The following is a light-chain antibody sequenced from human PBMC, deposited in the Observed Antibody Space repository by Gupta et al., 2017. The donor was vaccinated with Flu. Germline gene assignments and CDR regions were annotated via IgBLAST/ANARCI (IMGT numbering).Light chain of an antibody. V-gene: IGKV6-21*01. J-gene: IGKJ2*03. Sequence: VLTQSPEFQSVTPKDTVTITCRASEGLGSNLHWFQQRPHQSPRLLIKYVSESFPGVPSRTSGSGSGTDDNLTIHGLETEDAGTEEGHDTNRLRQSCGQGTRLEI. CDR3: HDTNRLRQS. CDR1: EGLGSN. CDR2: YVS.